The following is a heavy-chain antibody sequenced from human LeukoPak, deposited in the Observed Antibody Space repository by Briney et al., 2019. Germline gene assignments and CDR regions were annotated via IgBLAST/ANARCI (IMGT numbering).Heavy chain of an antibody. V-gene: IGHV3-48*03. Sequence: GGSLRLSCAASGFTFSSYEMNWVRQAPGKGLEWVSYISSSGSTIYYADSVKGRFTISRDNAKNSLYLQMNSLRAEDTAVYYCAREYNWKQEGAFDILGQGTMVTVSS. CDR1: GFTFSSYE. CDR3: AREYNWKQEGAFDI. J-gene: IGHJ3*02. D-gene: IGHD1-1*01. CDR2: ISSSGSTI.